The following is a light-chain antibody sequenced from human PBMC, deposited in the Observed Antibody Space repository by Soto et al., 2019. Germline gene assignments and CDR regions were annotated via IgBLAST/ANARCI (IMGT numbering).Light chain of an antibody. CDR1: QSINNW. V-gene: IGKV1-5*01. Sequence: DIQMTQSHSTLSASVGDRVTITCRASQSINNWLAWYQQKPGKAPKFLIYDASNLESGVPSRFSGSASGTEFTLLISSLQPDDFATYYCQQYDNYPLTFGGGTKVDI. CDR2: DAS. CDR3: QQYDNYPLT. J-gene: IGKJ4*01.